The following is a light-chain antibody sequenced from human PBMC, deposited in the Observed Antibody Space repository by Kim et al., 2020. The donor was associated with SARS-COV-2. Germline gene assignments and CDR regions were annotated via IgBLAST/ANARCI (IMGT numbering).Light chain of an antibody. CDR1: SSDVGGYNY. CDR3: SSYTSSSTR. CDR2: DVS. Sequence: QSALTQPASVSGSPGQSITISCTGTSSDVGGYNYVSWYQQHPGKAPKLMIYDVSNRPSGVSNRFSGSKSGNTASLTISGLQAEDEADYCCSSYTSSSTRFGGGTQLTVL. V-gene: IGLV2-14*03. J-gene: IGLJ2*01.